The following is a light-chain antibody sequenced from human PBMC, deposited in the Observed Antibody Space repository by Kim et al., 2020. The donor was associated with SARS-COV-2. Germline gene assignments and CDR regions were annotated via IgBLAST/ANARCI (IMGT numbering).Light chain of an antibody. V-gene: IGKV1-27*01. CDR1: RDITHY. CDR3: QKYESGQYT. CDR2: GTS. Sequence: DIQMTQSPSSLSASVGDRVTITCRASRDITHYLAWYQQKPGKVPKLLIFGTSTLESGVPSRFSGSGSGTEFTLTISSLQPEDVATYYCQKYESGQYTFGQGTKLEIK. J-gene: IGKJ2*01.